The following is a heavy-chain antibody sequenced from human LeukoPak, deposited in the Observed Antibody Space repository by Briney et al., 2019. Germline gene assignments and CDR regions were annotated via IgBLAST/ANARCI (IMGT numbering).Heavy chain of an antibody. CDR3: ARGPPTMVVTPGFDY. Sequence: KPSETLSLTCTVSGGSISSYYWSWLRQPPGKGLEWIGYIYYSGSTNYNPSLKSRVTISVDTSKNQFSPKLSSVTAADTAVYYCARGPPTMVVTPGFDYWGQGTLVTVSS. CDR2: IYYSGST. D-gene: IGHD4-23*01. J-gene: IGHJ4*02. CDR1: GGSISSYY. V-gene: IGHV4-59*01.